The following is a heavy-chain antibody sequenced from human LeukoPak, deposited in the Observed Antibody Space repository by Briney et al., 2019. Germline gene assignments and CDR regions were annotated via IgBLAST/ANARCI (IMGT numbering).Heavy chain of an antibody. J-gene: IGHJ4*02. CDR3: ARGRIFDY. CDR2: INHSGST. D-gene: IGHD2-15*01. Sequence: SETLSLTCAVYGGSFSGYYWSWIRQPPGKGLEWIGEINHSGSTNYNPSLKSRVTISVDTSKNQFSLKLSSVTAADAAVYYCARGRIFDYWGQGTLVTVSS. V-gene: IGHV4-34*01. CDR1: GGSFSGYY.